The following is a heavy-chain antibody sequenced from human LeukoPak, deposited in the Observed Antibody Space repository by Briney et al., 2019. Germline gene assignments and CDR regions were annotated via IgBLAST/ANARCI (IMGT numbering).Heavy chain of an antibody. CDR2: ISAYNGNT. D-gene: IGHD1-26*01. Sequence: GASVKVSCKASGYTFTSYGISWVRQAPGQGLEWMGWISAYNGNTNYAQKLQGRVTMTTDTSTSTAHMELRSLRSDDTAVYYCARDAVGRRSYYYYYMDVWGKGTTVTVSS. CDR1: GYTFTSYG. J-gene: IGHJ6*03. V-gene: IGHV1-18*01. CDR3: ARDAVGRRSYYYYYMDV.